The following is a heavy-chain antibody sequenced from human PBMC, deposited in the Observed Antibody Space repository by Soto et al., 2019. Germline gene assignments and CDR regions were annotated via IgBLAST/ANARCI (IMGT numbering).Heavy chain of an antibody. CDR2: IYYSGST. D-gene: IGHD3-3*01. CDR1: GGSISSYY. CDR3: ARVPPDYDFWSGYYRYMDV. J-gene: IGHJ6*03. Sequence: SETLSLTCTVSGGSISSYYWSWIRQPPGKGLEWIGYIYYSGSTNYNPSLKSRVTISVDTSKNQFSLKLSSVTAADTAVYYCARVPPDYDFWSGYYRYMDVWGKGTTVTVSS. V-gene: IGHV4-59*01.